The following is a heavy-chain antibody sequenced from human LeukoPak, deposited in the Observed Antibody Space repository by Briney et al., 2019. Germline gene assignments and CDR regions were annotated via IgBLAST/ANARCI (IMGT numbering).Heavy chain of an antibody. CDR3: ARFDFWSGDGY. CDR1: GYTFTSYY. J-gene: IGHJ4*02. V-gene: IGHV1-46*01. D-gene: IGHD3-3*01. CDR2: INPSGGST. Sequence: ASVKVSCTASGYTFTSYYMHWVRQAPGQGLEWMGIINPSGGSTSYAQKFQGRVTMTRATSTSTVYMELSSLRSEDTAVYYCARFDFWSGDGYWGQGTLVTVSS.